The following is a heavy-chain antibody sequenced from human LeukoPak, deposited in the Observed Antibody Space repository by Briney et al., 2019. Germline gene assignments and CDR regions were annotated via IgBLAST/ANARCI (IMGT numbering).Heavy chain of an antibody. V-gene: IGHV3-66*01. CDR1: GFTVKDNF. CDR3: TRDSANYLFAY. Sequence: PGGSLRLSCAASGFTVKDNFTSWVRQAPGKGLEWVSVLYSGGATYYADSVKGRFTISRDNSKNIVFLQMNDLRTEDTAFYYCTRDSANYLFAYWGQGALVTVSS. CDR2: LYSGGAT. J-gene: IGHJ4*02. D-gene: IGHD4/OR15-4a*01.